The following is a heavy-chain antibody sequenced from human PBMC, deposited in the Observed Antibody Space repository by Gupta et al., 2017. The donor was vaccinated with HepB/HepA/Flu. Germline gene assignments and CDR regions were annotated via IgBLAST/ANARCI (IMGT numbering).Heavy chain of an antibody. V-gene: IGHV3-23*01. Sequence: EVQLLESGGGLVQPGGSLRLPCAASGFTFSSHAMSWVRQAPGKGLEWVSSITISGHTTYYADSVKGRFNIYRDNSKNTVFLQMNSLRVEDTAVYFCANEIRPNDYWGQGTLVTVSS. CDR1: GFTFSSHA. J-gene: IGHJ4*02. CDR2: ITISGHTT. CDR3: ANEIRPNDY.